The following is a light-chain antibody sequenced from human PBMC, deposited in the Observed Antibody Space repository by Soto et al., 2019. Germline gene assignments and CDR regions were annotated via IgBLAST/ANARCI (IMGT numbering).Light chain of an antibody. CDR3: QQYDISPWT. J-gene: IGKJ1*01. V-gene: IGKV3-20*01. CDR2: GAS. CDR1: QSVSSSY. Sequence: EIVLTQSPGTLSLSPGERATLSCRASQSVSSSYLAWYQQKPGQAPRLLIYGASSRATGIPDRFSGSGSGTDFTLTISRLESEDFAVYYCQQYDISPWTFGQGTKVEIK.